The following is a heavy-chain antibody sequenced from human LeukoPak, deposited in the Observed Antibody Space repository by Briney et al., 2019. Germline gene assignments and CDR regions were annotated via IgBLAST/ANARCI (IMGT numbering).Heavy chain of an antibody. CDR1: GFDFSSNW. D-gene: IGHD3-3*01. J-gene: IGHJ4*02. CDR2: IKGDGIST. Sequence: GGPLRLSCAASGFDFSSNWMHWVRHAPGQGLVWVSRIKGDGISTNYADSVKGRFTISRDIVKNTLYLQMNSLRAEDTGVYYCAKDHYWSIDYWGRGTLVTVSS. CDR3: AKDHYWSIDY. V-gene: IGHV3-74*01.